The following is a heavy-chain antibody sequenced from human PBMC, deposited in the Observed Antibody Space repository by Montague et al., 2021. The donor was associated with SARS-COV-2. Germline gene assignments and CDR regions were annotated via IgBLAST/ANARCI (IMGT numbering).Heavy chain of an antibody. Sequence: TLSLTCTVSGGSISNGDYFWNWIRQLPGKGLEWIGYIYNSGATYYNPSLKSRVAISVDTSKNHFSLNPNSLTAADTAIYYCASASCGGDCYVFDIWGRGTMVTVS. D-gene: IGHD2-21*02. V-gene: IGHV4-31*03. CDR2: IYNSGAT. J-gene: IGHJ3*02. CDR1: GGSISNGDYF. CDR3: ASASCGGDCYVFDI.